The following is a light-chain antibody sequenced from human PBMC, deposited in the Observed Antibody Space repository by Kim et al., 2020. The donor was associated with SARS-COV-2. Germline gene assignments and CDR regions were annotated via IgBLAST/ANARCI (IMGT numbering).Light chain of an antibody. Sequence: SYELTQPPSVSVAPGKTARITCGGNNIGSKSVHWYQQKPGQAPVLVIYYDSDRPSGIPERLSGSNSGNTATLTISRVEAGDEADYYCQVWHSSSDHYVFGTGTKVTVL. V-gene: IGLV3-21*04. CDR2: YDS. CDR3: QVWHSSSDHYV. CDR1: NIGSKS. J-gene: IGLJ1*01.